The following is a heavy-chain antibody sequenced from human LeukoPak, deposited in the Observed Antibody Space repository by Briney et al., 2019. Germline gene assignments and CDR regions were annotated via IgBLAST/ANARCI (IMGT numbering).Heavy chain of an antibody. Sequence: SETLSLTCAVYGGSFSGYYWSWIRQPPGKGLEWVGEINHSGSTNYNPSLKSRVTMSVDTSKNQFSLKLSSVTAADTAVYYCARSNYVWGSYRPRQSDAFDIWGQGTMVTVSS. D-gene: IGHD3-16*02. CDR3: ARSNYVWGSYRPRQSDAFDI. J-gene: IGHJ3*02. CDR2: INHSGST. V-gene: IGHV4-34*01. CDR1: GGSFSGYY.